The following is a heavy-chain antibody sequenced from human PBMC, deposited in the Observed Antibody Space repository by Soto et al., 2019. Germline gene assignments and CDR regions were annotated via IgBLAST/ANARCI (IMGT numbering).Heavy chain of an antibody. CDR2: IYTSGGT. D-gene: IGHD3-22*01. CDR3: ASSGAPRTITTGPRHKYYYYGMDV. V-gene: IGHV4-4*07. J-gene: IGHJ6*02. Sequence: QVQLQESGPGLVKPSETLSLTCTVSGGSISSYYWSWIRQPAGKGLEWIGRIYTSGGTDYNPSLKRRDTMSVDTSKNQFSLKPSSVTAADTAVYYCASSGAPRTITTGPRHKYYYYGMDVWGQGTTVTVSS. CDR1: GGSISSYY.